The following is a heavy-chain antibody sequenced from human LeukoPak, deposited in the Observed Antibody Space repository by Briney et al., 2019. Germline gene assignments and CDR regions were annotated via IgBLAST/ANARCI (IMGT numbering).Heavy chain of an antibody. CDR3: ARDAPELKWELLRLSDY. J-gene: IGHJ4*02. Sequence: ASVKVSCKASGYTFTSYGISWVRQAPGQGLEWMGWISAYNGNTNYAQKLQGRVTMTTDTSTSTAYMELRSLRSDDTAVYYCARDAPELKWELLRLSDYWGQGTLVTVSS. V-gene: IGHV1-18*01. D-gene: IGHD1-26*01. CDR1: GYTFTSYG. CDR2: ISAYNGNT.